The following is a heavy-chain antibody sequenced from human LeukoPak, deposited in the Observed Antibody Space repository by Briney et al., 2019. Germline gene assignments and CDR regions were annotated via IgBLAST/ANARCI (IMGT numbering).Heavy chain of an antibody. CDR2: ISAYNGNT. J-gene: IGHJ3*02. V-gene: IGHV1-18*01. Sequence: ASVKVSCKASGYTFTSYGISWVRQAPGQGLEWMGWISAYNGNTNYAQKLQGRVTMTTDTSTSTAYMELRSLRSDDTAVYYCARDLGHYDSSGYYIFGAFDIWGQGTMVTVSS. CDR3: ARDLGHYDSSGYYIFGAFDI. CDR1: GYTFTSYG. D-gene: IGHD3-22*01.